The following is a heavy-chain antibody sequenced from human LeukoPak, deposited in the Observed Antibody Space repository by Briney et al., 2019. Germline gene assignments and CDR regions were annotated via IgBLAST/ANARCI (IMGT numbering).Heavy chain of an antibody. Sequence: GGSLRLSLAACGFTFSKAWMSGVRQAPGKGREWVGRIKSKTDGGTTDYAAPVKGRFTISRDDSKNTLYLQMNSLKTEDTAVYYCTTGVVRGVPLAYWGQGTLVTVSS. D-gene: IGHD3-10*01. CDR2: IKSKTDGGTT. V-gene: IGHV3-15*01. CDR1: GFTFSKAW. CDR3: TTGVVRGVPLAY. J-gene: IGHJ4*02.